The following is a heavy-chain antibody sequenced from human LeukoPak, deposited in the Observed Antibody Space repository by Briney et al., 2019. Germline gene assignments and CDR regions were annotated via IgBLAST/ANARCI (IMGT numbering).Heavy chain of an antibody. CDR1: GFTFSNFG. CDR3: AKGSSTWCFDY. D-gene: IGHD6-13*01. Sequence: PGGSLRLSCAASGFTFSNFGMSWVRQAPGKGLEWVSGITTSGGSTYYSDSVKGRFTISRDNSKNTLYLQMNSLRAEDTAVYYCAKGSSTWCFDYWGQGILVTASS. CDR2: ITTSGGST. V-gene: IGHV3-23*01. J-gene: IGHJ4*02.